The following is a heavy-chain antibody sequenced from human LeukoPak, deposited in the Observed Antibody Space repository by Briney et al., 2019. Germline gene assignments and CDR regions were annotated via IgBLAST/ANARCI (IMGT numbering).Heavy chain of an antibody. D-gene: IGHD6-19*01. J-gene: IGHJ4*02. V-gene: IGHV3-23*01. Sequence: GGSLRLSCAASGFTFSSYAMSWVRQAPGKGLEWVSAISGSGGSTYYADSVKGRFTISRDNSKNTLYLQMNSLRAEDTAVYYFARSIAVAQGDYWGQGTLVTVSS. CDR2: ISGSGGST. CDR3: ARSIAVAQGDY. CDR1: GFTFSSYA.